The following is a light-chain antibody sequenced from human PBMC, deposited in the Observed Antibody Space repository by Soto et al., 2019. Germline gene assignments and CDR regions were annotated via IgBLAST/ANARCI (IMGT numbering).Light chain of an antibody. CDR3: QQSYRTPWT. CDR2: AAS. V-gene: IGKV1-39*01. J-gene: IGKJ1*01. CDR1: QSINTY. Sequence: DIQTTQSPPSLSASMGDRITITCRASQSINTYLNWYQQKPGNAPKLLIYAASSLQSGVPSRFSGNGSGTDFTLSISSLRPEDFATYYCQQSYRTPWTFGPGTQVDIK.